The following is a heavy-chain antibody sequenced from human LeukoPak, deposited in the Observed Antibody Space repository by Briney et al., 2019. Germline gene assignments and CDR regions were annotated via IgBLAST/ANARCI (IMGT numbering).Heavy chain of an antibody. CDR2: ISYSGST. CDR1: GGSISSYY. CDR3: ARGLGSYPYYFDY. Sequence: SETLSLTCTVSGGSISSYYWSWLRLPPGMGPEWIGSISYSGSTNYNPSLKSRVTISIDTSKNHFSLKVTSVTAADTAVYYCARGLGSYPYYFDYWGQGTLVTVSS. V-gene: IGHV4-59*01. J-gene: IGHJ4*02. D-gene: IGHD1-26*01.